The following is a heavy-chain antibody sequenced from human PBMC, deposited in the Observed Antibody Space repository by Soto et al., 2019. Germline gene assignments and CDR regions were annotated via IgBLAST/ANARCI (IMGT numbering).Heavy chain of an antibody. D-gene: IGHD2-21*01. CDR2: ISYSGNT. CDR1: GGSISNFY. CDR3: ARAPMVMSRSYFDS. Sequence: SETLSLTCTVSGGSISNFYWSLIRQPPGKGLEWIGYISYSGNTNYNPSLKSRVSISVDTSKNQLSLNLTSVTAADTAVYYCARAPMVMSRSYFDSWGQATTVTVSS. V-gene: IGHV4-59*01. J-gene: IGHJ4*02.